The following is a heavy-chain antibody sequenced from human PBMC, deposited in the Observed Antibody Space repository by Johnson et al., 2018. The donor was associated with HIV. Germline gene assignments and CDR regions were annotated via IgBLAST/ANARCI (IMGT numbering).Heavy chain of an antibody. CDR3: ARDIMADTALDPGFAFDI. CDR2: IYSGGST. V-gene: IGHV3-23*04. J-gene: IGHJ3*02. D-gene: IGHD3-16*01. Sequence: VQLVESGGGVVQPGRSLRLSCAASGFTFSSYAMSWVRQAPGKGLEWVSAIYSGGSTYYADSVKGRFTISRDNAKNSLYLQMNSLRAEDTAVYYCARDIMADTALDPGFAFDIWGQGTMVTVSS. CDR1: GFTFSSYA.